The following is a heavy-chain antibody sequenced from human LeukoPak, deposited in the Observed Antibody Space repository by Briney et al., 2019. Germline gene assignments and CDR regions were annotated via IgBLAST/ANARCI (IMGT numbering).Heavy chain of an antibody. CDR1: GFTFSSYA. CDR2: ISGSSSTT. J-gene: IGHJ4*02. CDR3: ARYYYDSSGYPYYFDY. V-gene: IGHV3-48*02. D-gene: IGHD3-22*01. Sequence: GGSLRLSCAASGFTFSSYAMNWVRQAPGKGLEWISYISGSSSTTYHADSVKGRFTISRDNSKNSLYLQMNSLRDEDTAVHYCARYYYDSSGYPYYFDYWGQGTLVTVSS.